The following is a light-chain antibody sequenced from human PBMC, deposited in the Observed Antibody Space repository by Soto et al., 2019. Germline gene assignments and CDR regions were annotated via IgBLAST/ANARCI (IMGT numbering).Light chain of an antibody. CDR1: QSVSSN. Sequence: EILMTQSPATLSVSPGERATLSCRASQSVSSNLAWYQQKPGQAPRLLIYAVSTRATGIPARFSGSASGTEFTLTISRLEPEDFAVYYCQQYGNTPFTFGQGTRLEIK. V-gene: IGKV3-15*01. J-gene: IGKJ5*01. CDR2: AVS. CDR3: QQYGNTPFT.